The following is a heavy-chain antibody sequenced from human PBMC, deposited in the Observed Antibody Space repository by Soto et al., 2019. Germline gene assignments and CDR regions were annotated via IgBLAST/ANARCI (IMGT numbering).Heavy chain of an antibody. Sequence: APVKVSCEASGYTFPPYDINCGRQATGQGLEWMGWMNPNSGNTGYAQKFQGRVTMTRNTSISTAYMELSSLRSEDTAVYYCARTLYGDNVDYWGQGTLVTVSS. D-gene: IGHD4-17*01. CDR2: MNPNSGNT. CDR1: GYTFPPYD. J-gene: IGHJ4*02. CDR3: ARTLYGDNVDY. V-gene: IGHV1-8*01.